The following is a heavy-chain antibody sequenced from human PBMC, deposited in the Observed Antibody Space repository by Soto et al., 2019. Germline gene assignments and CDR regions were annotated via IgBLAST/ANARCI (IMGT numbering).Heavy chain of an antibody. D-gene: IGHD6-19*01. CDR2: INPNSGGT. V-gene: IGHV1-2*04. CDR3: ARGSAVAGTRYYYGMDV. CDR1: GYTFTGYY. Sequence: ASVKVSCKASGYTFTGYYMHWVRQAPGQGLEWMGWINPNSGGTNYAQKFQGWVTMTRDTSISTAYMELSRLRSDDTAAYYCARGSAVAGTRYYYGMDVWGQGTTVTVSS. J-gene: IGHJ6*02.